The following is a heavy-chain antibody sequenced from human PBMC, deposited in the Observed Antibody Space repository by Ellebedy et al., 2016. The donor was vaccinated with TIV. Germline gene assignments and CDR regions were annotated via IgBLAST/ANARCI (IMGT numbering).Heavy chain of an antibody. V-gene: IGHV3-48*02. J-gene: IGHJ2*01. D-gene: IGHD5-18*01. CDR2: ISTGSRNI. CDR3: ARDGAYNHDTYWYFDL. Sequence: GGSLRLSCEASGFTFSNSNLNWVRQAPGKGLEWVSYISTGSRNIYYADSVKGRFTISRDNAKNSLYLHMNSLRDEDTAVYYCARDGAYNHDTYWYFDLWGRGTLVTVSS. CDR1: GFTFSNSN.